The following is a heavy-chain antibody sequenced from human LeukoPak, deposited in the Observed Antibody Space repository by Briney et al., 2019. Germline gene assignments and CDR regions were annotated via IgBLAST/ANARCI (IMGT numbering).Heavy chain of an antibody. CDR3: ARAPYSSSWAYYYYYMDV. V-gene: IGHV4-59*11. J-gene: IGHJ6*03. CDR1: GGSISSHY. D-gene: IGHD6-13*01. Sequence: SETLSLTCTVSGGSISSHYWSWIRQPPGKGLEWIVYIYYSGSTNYNPSLKSRVTISVDTSKNQFSLKLSSVTAADTAVYYCARAPYSSSWAYYYYYMDVWGKGTTVTVSS. CDR2: IYYSGST.